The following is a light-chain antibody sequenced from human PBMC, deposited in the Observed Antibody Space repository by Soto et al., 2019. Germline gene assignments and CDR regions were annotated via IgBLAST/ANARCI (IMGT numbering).Light chain of an antibody. V-gene: IGLV2-14*01. Sequence: QSVLTQPASVSGSPGQSITISCTGSTSDVGGYDYVSWYQQHPGKAPKVMIYEVNNRPSGVSNRFSGSKSGNTAALTISGLQAEDEADYYCISYTSSSPLVLFGGGTKLTVL. CDR1: TSDVGGYDY. CDR2: EVN. CDR3: ISYTSSSPLVL. J-gene: IGLJ2*01.